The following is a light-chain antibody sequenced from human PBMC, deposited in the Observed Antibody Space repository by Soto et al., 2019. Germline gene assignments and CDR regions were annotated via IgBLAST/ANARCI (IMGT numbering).Light chain of an antibody. CDR3: CSYAGISTLV. Sequence: QSALTQPASVSGSPGQSITISCTGTSSDVGSYNLVSWYQQHPGKAPKLIIYEDSNRPSGVSNRFSGSKSGNTASLTISGLQAEDEADYYCCSYAGISTLVFGGGTKLTVL. CDR1: SSDVGSYNL. V-gene: IGLV2-23*01. J-gene: IGLJ2*01. CDR2: EDS.